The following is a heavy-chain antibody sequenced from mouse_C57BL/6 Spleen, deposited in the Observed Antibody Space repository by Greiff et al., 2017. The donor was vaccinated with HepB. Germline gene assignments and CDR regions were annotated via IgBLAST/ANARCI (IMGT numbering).Heavy chain of an antibody. CDR3: ASMWGYDVSMDY. CDR1: GYAFSSYW. CDR2: IYPGDGDT. Sequence: VQLQQSGAELVKPGASVKISCKASGYAFSSYWMNWVKQRPGKGLEWIGQIYPGDGDTNYNGKFKGKATLTADKSSSTAYMQLSSLTSEDSAVYFCASMWGYDVSMDYWGQGTSVTVSS. D-gene: IGHD2-2*01. J-gene: IGHJ4*01. V-gene: IGHV1-80*01.